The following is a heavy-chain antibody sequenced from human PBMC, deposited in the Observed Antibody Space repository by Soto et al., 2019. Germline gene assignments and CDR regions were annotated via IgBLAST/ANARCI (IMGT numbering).Heavy chain of an antibody. D-gene: IGHD2-2*01. CDR2: ISYDGSNK. J-gene: IGHJ6*02. V-gene: IGHV3-30*18. Sequence: LRLSCAASGFTFSSYGMHWVRQAPGKGLEWVAVISYDGSNKYYADSVKGRFTISRDNSKNTLYLQMNSLRAEDTAVYYCAKDLVVPAATYYYYGMDVWGQGTTVTVSS. CDR3: AKDLVVPAATYYYYGMDV. CDR1: GFTFSSYG.